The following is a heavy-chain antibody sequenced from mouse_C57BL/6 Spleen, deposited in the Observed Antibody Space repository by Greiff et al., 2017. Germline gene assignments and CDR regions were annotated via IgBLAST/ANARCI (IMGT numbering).Heavy chain of an antibody. CDR1: GYSITSGYY. D-gene: IGHD2-4*01. Sequence: EVKLMESGPGLVKPSQSLSLTCSVTGYSITSGYYWNWIRQFPGNKLEWMGYISYDGSNNYNPSLKNRISITRDTSKNQFFLKLNSVTTEDTATYYCARDYDYDEGTWFAYWGQGTLVTVSA. CDR3: ARDYDYDEGTWFAY. CDR2: ISYDGSN. V-gene: IGHV3-6*01. J-gene: IGHJ3*01.